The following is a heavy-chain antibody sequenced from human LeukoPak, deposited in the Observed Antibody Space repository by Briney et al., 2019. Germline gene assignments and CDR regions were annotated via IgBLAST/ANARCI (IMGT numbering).Heavy chain of an antibody. V-gene: IGHV1-2*02. J-gene: IGHJ5*02. Sequence: VASVKVSCKTSGYTFTGYYMHWVRQAPGQGLEWMGWINPNSGGTNFAQKFQGRVTMTRDTSISTAYMELSRLRSDDTAVYYCAREYYGRALDPWGQGTLVTASS. CDR1: GYTFTGYY. D-gene: IGHD2-21*01. CDR2: INPNSGGT. CDR3: AREYYGRALDP.